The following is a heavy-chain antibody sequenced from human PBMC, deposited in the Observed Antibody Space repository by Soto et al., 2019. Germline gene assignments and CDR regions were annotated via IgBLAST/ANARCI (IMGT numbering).Heavy chain of an antibody. CDR1: GYTFINYD. D-gene: IGHD1-1*01. CDR2: MNPNSGDT. CDR3: ATGPTGTTHYYMDA. J-gene: IGHJ6*03. V-gene: IGHV1-8*01. Sequence: GASVKVSCKASGYTFINYDINWVRQATGQGLEWMGWMNPNSGDTGYAQKFQGRVTMTRNTSIGTAYMELSSLKSEDTAIYYCATGPTGTTHYYMDAWGKGTTVTVSS.